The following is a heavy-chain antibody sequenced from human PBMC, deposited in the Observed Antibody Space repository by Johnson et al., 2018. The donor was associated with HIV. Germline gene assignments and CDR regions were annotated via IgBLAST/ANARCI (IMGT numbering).Heavy chain of an antibody. V-gene: IGHV3-23*04. D-gene: IGHD1-26*01. CDR2: ISGSGGST. J-gene: IGHJ3*02. Sequence: VQLVESGGGLVQPGESLRLSCAASGFTFSSYAMSWVRQAPGKGLEWVSAISGSGGSTYYADSVKGRFTLSRDSSKNTLYLQMNSLRAEDTAVYYCARVGGATGAFDIWGQGTMVTVSS. CDR1: GFTFSSYA. CDR3: ARVGGATGAFDI.